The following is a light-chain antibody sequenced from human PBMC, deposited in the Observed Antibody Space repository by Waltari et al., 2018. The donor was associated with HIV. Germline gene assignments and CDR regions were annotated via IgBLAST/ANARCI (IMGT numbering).Light chain of an antibody. J-gene: IGKJ2*01. CDR2: WAS. CDR1: QSILSTAGNRHY. CDR3: QQYYDTPYT. Sequence: DIVVTQSPDSLAVSLGERATINCKSSQSILSTAGNRHYLAWYQQRPGQAPNLLIYWASTRESGVPDRFSGSGSGIDFTLTINSLQAEDVAVYYCQQYYDTPYTFGQGTKLDI. V-gene: IGKV4-1*01.